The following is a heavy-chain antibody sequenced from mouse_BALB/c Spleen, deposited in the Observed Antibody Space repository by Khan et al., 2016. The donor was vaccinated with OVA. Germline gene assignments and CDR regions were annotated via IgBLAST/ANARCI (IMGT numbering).Heavy chain of an antibody. D-gene: IGHD2-14*01. CDR3: ARRTTGYTMDY. CDR2: INPRSGYT. Sequence: VQLQQSGAELARPGASVRMSCKASGYTFTSNTMHWVKKRPGQGLEWIGYINPRSGYTNFNQNFKDKATLTADKSSSTAYMQLSSLTSEDSAVYDCARRTTGYTMDYWGQGTSVTVSS. V-gene: IGHV1-4*01. J-gene: IGHJ4*01. CDR1: GYTFTSNT.